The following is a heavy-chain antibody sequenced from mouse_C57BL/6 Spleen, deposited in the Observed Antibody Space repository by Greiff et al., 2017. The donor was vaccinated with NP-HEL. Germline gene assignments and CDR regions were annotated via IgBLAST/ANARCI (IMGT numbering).Heavy chain of an antibody. CDR3: ARQGTTVVADWYFDV. CDR2: IYPRDGST. Sequence: VQLQQSDAELVKPGASVKISCQVSGYTFTDHTIHWMKQRPEQGLEWIGYIYPRDGSTKYNEKFRGKATLTADKSSSTAYMQLNRLTSEDSAVYVCARQGTTVVADWYFDVWGTGTTVTVSS. CDR1: GYTFTDHT. V-gene: IGHV1-78*01. D-gene: IGHD1-1*01. J-gene: IGHJ1*03.